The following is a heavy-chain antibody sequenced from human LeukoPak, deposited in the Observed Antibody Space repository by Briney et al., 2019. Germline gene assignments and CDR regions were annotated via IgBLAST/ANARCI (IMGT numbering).Heavy chain of an antibody. Sequence: GGSLRLSCAASGFTFGNYWMHWVRQAPGKGPVWVSRINSDGSSTNYADSVKGRVTISRDNVKNTLYLQMNSLRAEDTAVYYCARRAGAYSHPYDYWGQGTLVTVSS. CDR3: ARRAGAYSHPYDY. V-gene: IGHV3-74*01. D-gene: IGHD4/OR15-4a*01. CDR2: INSDGSST. J-gene: IGHJ4*02. CDR1: GFTFGNYW.